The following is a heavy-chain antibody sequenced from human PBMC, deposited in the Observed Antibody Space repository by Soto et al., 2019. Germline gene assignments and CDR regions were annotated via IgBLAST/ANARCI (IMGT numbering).Heavy chain of an antibody. CDR2: IYTSGST. V-gene: IGHV4-4*07. CDR3: ARDRASSSWYYFDY. D-gene: IGHD6-13*01. J-gene: IGHJ4*02. Sequence: SETLSLTYTVSGGSISSYYWSWIRQPAGKGLEWIGRIYTSGSTNYNPSLKSRVTMSVDTSKNQFSLKLSSVTAADTAVYYCARDRASSSWYYFDYWGQGTLVTVSS. CDR1: GGSISSYY.